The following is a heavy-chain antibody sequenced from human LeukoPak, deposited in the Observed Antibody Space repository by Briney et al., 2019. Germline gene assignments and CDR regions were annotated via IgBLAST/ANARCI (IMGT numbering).Heavy chain of an antibody. Sequence: ASVKVSCKASGYTFTSYGISWVRQAPGQGLEWMGWISAYNGNTNYAQKLQGRVTMTTDTSTSTVYMELRSLRSDDTAVYYCAVIGYDSSGYPEYFQHWGQGTLVTVSS. J-gene: IGHJ1*01. V-gene: IGHV1-18*01. D-gene: IGHD3-22*01. CDR1: GYTFTSYG. CDR3: AVIGYDSSGYPEYFQH. CDR2: ISAYNGNT.